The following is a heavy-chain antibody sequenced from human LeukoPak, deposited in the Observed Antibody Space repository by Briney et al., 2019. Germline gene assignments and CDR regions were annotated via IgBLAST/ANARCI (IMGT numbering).Heavy chain of an antibody. J-gene: IGHJ5*02. CDR2: VYYSGSI. CDR3: ARGPGLNWFDP. V-gene: IGHV4-59*01. CDR1: GGSLTSYY. Sequence: SETLSLTCGVSGGSLTSYYWSWIRQPPGKGLEWIGYVYYSGSINYNPSLKSRVTISVDTSKNQFYLKLKSVTAADTAVYYCARGPGLNWFDPWGQGAPVTVSS.